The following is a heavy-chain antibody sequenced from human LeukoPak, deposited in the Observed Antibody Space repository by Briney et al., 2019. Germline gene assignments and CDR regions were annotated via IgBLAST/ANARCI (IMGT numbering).Heavy chain of an antibody. CDR1: GDSFSNYW. Sequence: GGALKISCWGSGDSFSNYWIGWARQMPGEGPEWMGMIYPGDSDTRYNPSFQGQVIISAEKSINTAYLQWRSLKASDSAIYYCARENLVERRTAYMVVWGKGTTVTVSS. CDR2: IYPGDSDT. J-gene: IGHJ6*03. D-gene: IGHD1-1*01. V-gene: IGHV5-51*01. CDR3: ARENLVERRTAYMVV.